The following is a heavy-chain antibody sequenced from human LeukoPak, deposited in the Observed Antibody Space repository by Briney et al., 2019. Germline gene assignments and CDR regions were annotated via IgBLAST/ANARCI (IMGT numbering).Heavy chain of an antibody. V-gene: IGHV4-39*01. D-gene: IGHD5-12*01. CDR1: GGSISSSSYY. Sequence: SETLSLTCTVSGGSISSSSYYWGWIRQPPGKGLEWIGSIYYSGSTYYNPSLKSRLTISVDTSKNQFSLKLSSVTAADTAVYYCARRDIVATISYFDYWGQGTLVTVSS. J-gene: IGHJ4*02. CDR3: ARRDIVATISYFDY. CDR2: IYYSGST.